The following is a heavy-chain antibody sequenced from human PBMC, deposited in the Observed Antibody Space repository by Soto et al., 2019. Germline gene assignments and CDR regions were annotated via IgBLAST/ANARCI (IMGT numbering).Heavy chain of an antibody. CDR2: IDWDDDK. CDR3: ARSHLLWELRTFDAFDI. J-gene: IGHJ3*02. V-gene: IGHV2-70*01. Sequence: SGPTLVKPTQTLTLTCTFSGFSLSTSGMCVSWIRQPPGKALEWLALIDWDDDKYYSTSLKTRLTISKDTSKNQVVLTMTNMDPVDTATYYCARSHLLWELRTFDAFDIWGQGTMVTVSS. D-gene: IGHD1-26*01. CDR1: GFSLSTSGMC.